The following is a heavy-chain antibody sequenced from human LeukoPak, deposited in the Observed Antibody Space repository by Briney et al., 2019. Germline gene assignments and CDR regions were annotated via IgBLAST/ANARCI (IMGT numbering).Heavy chain of an antibody. CDR3: ARRSIMIPNWFDP. V-gene: IGHV4-59*08. CDR2: IYYSGST. D-gene: IGHD3-16*01. CDR1: GGSISSYY. J-gene: IGHJ5*02. Sequence: SETLSLTCTVSGGSISSYYWSWIRQPPGKGLEWIGYIYYSGSTNYNPSLKSRVTISVDTSKNQFSLKLSSVTAADTAVYYCARRSIMIPNWFDPWGQGTLVTVSS.